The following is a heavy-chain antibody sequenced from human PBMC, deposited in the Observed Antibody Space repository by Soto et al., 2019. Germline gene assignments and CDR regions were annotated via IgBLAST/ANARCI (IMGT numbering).Heavy chain of an antibody. CDR2: IKEDGSEK. D-gene: IGHD4-4*01. CDR3: ASHPPRGDYNKYATTY. CDR1: GFTFSTYW. J-gene: IGHJ4*02. V-gene: IGHV3-7*03. Sequence: PGGSLRLSRAASGFTFSTYWMSWVRQVPGKGLEWLANIKEDGSEKYYVDSVKGRFTISRDNAKYSLYLQMNSLRADDTAIYYCASHPPRGDYNKYATTYWGQGTPVTVSS.